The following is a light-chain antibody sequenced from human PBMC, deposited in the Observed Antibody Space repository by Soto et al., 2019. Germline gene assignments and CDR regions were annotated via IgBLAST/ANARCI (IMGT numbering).Light chain of an antibody. CDR3: LQDHNFLT. V-gene: IGKV1-6*01. CDR2: AAS. CDR1: HDIGSD. Sequence: AIQMTQSPASLSASVGDRVTITCRASHDIGSDLAWYQQKPGKAPNLLIYAASTLQSGVPSRFGGSGSGTDFTLTISSLRPDDFATYYCLQDHNFLTFGPGTKVNLK. J-gene: IGKJ3*01.